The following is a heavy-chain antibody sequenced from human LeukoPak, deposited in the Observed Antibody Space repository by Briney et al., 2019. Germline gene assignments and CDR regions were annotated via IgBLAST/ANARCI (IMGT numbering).Heavy chain of an antibody. J-gene: IGHJ4*02. CDR2: FKSKTDGGTT. Sequence: PGGPLRLPCAASGFPFSDDWMSGVRDSPGKGGEWVVRFKSKTDGGTTDYAAPVKGRFTISRDDSKSTLYLQMNSLKTEDSAVYYCTIDYGDYEGDYYFDYWGQGTLVTVSS. CDR3: TIDYGDYEGDYYFDY. D-gene: IGHD4-17*01. V-gene: IGHV3-15*01. CDR1: GFPFSDDW.